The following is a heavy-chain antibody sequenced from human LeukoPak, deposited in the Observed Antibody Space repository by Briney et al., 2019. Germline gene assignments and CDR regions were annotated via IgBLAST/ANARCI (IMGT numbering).Heavy chain of an antibody. V-gene: IGHV4-4*07. J-gene: IGHJ4*02. D-gene: IGHD6-19*01. CDR3: ARTTVAGGWDY. CDR2: IYSGGST. CDR1: GGSITSYY. Sequence: PSETLSLTCTVSGGSITSYYWSWIRQPPGKGLEWIGRIYSGGSTDYNPSLKSRVTMSVDTSKNHFSLKLTSVTAADAAVYYWARTTVAGGWDYWGQGSLVTVSS.